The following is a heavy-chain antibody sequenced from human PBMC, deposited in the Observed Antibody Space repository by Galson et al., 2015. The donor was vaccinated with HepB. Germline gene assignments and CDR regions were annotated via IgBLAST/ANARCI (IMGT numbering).Heavy chain of an antibody. CDR3: ASSRDPTRNWHFDL. V-gene: IGHV3-66*02. CDR2: IYGGGDT. D-gene: IGHD6-13*01. Sequence: SLRLSCAASGLIVSNNYMTWVRQAPGKGLEWVSLIYGGGDTTYADSVRGRFTISREISKSTLYAQMTSLTTEDTAVYYCASSRDPTRNWHFDLWGRGTLVIVSS. CDR1: GLIVSNNY. J-gene: IGHJ2*01.